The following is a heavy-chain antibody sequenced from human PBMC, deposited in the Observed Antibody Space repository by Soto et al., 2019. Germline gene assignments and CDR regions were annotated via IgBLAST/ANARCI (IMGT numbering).Heavy chain of an antibody. CDR1: GGSFSGYY. Sequence: QVQLQQWGAGLLKPSETLSLTCAVYGGSFSGYYWSWIRQPPGKGLEWIGEINHSGSTNYNPSLKSRVTISVDTSKNQFYLKLSSVTAADTAVYYCARDSLGYCSGGSCRHYYYYYYMDVWGKGTTVTVSS. V-gene: IGHV4-34*01. J-gene: IGHJ6*03. CDR2: INHSGST. CDR3: ARDSLGYCSGGSCRHYYYYYYMDV. D-gene: IGHD2-15*01.